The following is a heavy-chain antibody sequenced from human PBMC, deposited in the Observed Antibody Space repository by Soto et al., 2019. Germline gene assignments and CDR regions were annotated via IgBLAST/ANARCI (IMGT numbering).Heavy chain of an antibody. V-gene: IGHV4-39*01. CDR1: GGSISSSSYY. CDR2: IYYSGST. CDR3: ARSGTGYCSSTSCYTVGGWFDP. J-gene: IGHJ5*02. Sequence: PSETLSLTCTVSGGSISSSSYYWGWIRQPPGKGLEWIGSIYYSGSTYYNPSLKSRVTISVDTSKNQFSLKLSSVTAADTAVYYCARSGTGYCSSTSCYTVGGWFDPWGQGTLVTVSS. D-gene: IGHD2-2*02.